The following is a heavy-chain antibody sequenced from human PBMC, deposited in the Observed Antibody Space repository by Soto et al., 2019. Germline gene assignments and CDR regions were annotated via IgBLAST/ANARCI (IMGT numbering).Heavy chain of an antibody. J-gene: IGHJ4*02. D-gene: IGHD3-22*01. CDR2: IYSDGST. CDR1: GVTVSRNY. Sequence: EVQLVESGGGLIQPGGSLRLSCAASGVTVSRNYMSWVRQAPGKGLEWVSVIYSDGSTYYADSVKGRFTISRDNSKNTLYLHMNSLRAEDTALYSCARNYYDTGGGFDYWGQGALVTVSS. CDR3: ARNYYDTGGGFDY. V-gene: IGHV3-53*01.